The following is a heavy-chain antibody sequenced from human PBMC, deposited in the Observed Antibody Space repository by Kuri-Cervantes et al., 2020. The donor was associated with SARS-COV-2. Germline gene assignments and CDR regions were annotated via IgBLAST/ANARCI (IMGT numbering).Heavy chain of an antibody. CDR1: GLSFSNYA. J-gene: IGHJ5*02. CDR3: AKGGSILATINRWASS. V-gene: IGHV3-23*01. Sequence: GGSLRLSCAASGLSFSNYAMSGFRQGPGKGLEWVSSISGSGDDTHYADSVKGRFTISRDNSKNPLYLQMNSLRAEDTAVYYCAKGGSILATINRWASSWGQGTLVTVSS. CDR2: ISGSGDDT. D-gene: IGHD5-12*01.